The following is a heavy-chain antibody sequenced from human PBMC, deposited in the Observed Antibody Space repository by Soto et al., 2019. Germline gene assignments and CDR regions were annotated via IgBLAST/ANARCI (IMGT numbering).Heavy chain of an antibody. V-gene: IGHV3-30*09. J-gene: IGHJ5*02. CDR2: ISYDGSEK. D-gene: IGHD3-10*01. CDR3: ARGYYYGGLDP. Sequence: QVQLVESGGGVVQPGRSLRLSCAASGFTFSRYAMHWTRQAPGKGLEWVTVISYDGSEKYYVDSVKGRFASSRDNSRNEVHLQMNSLRGEDTAVYYCARGYYYGGLDPWGQGTLVTVSA. CDR1: GFTFSRYA.